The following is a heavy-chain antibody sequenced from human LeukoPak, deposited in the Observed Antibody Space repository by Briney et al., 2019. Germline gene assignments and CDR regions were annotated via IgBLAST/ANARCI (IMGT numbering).Heavy chain of an antibody. CDR2: ITGSGGST. V-gene: IGHV3-23*01. CDR3: GKDQNVAAAGVPYDY. J-gene: IGHJ4*02. Sequence: GGSLRLSCAASGFTFSNYAMSWVRQAPGKGLEWVSAITGSGGSTYYADSVKGWFTISRDNSKNTLYLQMNSLRAEDTAVYYCGKDQNVAAAGVPYDYWGQGTLVTVSS. D-gene: IGHD6-13*01. CDR1: GFTFSNYA.